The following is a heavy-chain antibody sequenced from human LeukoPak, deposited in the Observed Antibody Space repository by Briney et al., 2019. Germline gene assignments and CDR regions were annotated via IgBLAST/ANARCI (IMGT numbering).Heavy chain of an antibody. CDR1: GGSIRSYY. J-gene: IGHJ4*02. D-gene: IGHD1-7*01. V-gene: IGHV4-59*01. Sequence: NPSETLSVTCTVSGGSIRSYYWSWIRQPPGKGLEWNGYISDSGSTDYKSSLKSRVSMSVDTSKNQFSLKLSSVTAADTAVYYCARDNWNYPTHFFDYWGQGTLVTVSS. CDR2: ISDSGST. CDR3: ARDNWNYPTHFFDY.